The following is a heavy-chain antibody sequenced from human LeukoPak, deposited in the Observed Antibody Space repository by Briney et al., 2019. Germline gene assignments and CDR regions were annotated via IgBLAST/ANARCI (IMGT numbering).Heavy chain of an antibody. D-gene: IGHD3-10*01. V-gene: IGHV4-59*01. CDR2: IYYSGST. J-gene: IGHJ4*02. Sequence: SETLSLTCTVSGGSISSYYWSWIRQPPGKGLEWIGYIYYSGSTYYNPSLKSRVTISVDTSKNQFSLKLSSVTAADTAVYYCARDTNGASGYWGQGTLVTVSS. CDR3: ARDTNGASGY. CDR1: GGSISSYY.